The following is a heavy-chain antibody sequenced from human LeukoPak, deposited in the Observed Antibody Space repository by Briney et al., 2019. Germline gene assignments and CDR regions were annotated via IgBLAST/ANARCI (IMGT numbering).Heavy chain of an antibody. CDR3: GREPRYRPIDY. Sequence: ASVKVSCKASDYTFISYSLTWVRQAPGQGLEWMGWISPYSGNTNYAENFQDRVTLTTDTSTGTAYMELRSLRSDDTAVYYCGREPRYRPIDYWGQGTLVTVSS. CDR2: ISPYSGNT. CDR1: DYTFISYS. J-gene: IGHJ4*02. V-gene: IGHV1-18*01. D-gene: IGHD3-9*01.